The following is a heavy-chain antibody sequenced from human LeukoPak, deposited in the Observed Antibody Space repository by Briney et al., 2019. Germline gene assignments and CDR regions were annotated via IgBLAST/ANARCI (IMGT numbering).Heavy chain of an antibody. D-gene: IGHD6-13*01. V-gene: IGHV3-15*01. CDR3: TTAGTLQQLVR. Sequence: GGSLRLSCAASGFTFSSYAMSWVRQAPGKGLEWVGRIKSKTDGGTTDYAAPVKGRFTISRDDSKNTLYLQMNSLKTEDTAVYYCTTAGTLQQLVRWGQGTLVTVSS. J-gene: IGHJ4*02. CDR2: IKSKTDGGTT. CDR1: GFTFSSYA.